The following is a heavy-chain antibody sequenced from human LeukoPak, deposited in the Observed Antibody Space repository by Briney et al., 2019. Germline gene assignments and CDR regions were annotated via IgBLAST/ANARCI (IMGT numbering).Heavy chain of an antibody. Sequence: GGSLRLSCAASGFTFSSYSMNWVRQAPGKGLEWVSSISSSSSYIYYADSVKGRFTISRDNAKNSLYLQMNSLRAEDTAVYYCARDPTEDGYNFDYFDYWGQGTLVTVS. V-gene: IGHV3-21*01. CDR2: ISSSSSYI. CDR1: GFTFSSYS. CDR3: ARDPTEDGYNFDYFDY. J-gene: IGHJ4*02. D-gene: IGHD5-24*01.